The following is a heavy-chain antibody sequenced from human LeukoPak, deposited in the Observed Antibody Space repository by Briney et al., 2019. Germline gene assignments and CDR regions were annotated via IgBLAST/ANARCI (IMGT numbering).Heavy chain of an antibody. J-gene: IGHJ4*02. CDR3: AKARDSDYDWYFDY. CDR1: EFTFSNYA. Sequence: GGSLRLSCAASEFTFSNYAMNWVRQAPGKGLEWVSRISGSGGSTHYADSVKGRFTISRDNSKNTLYLQMNSLRAEDTAVYYCAKARDSDYDWYFDYWGQGTLVTVSS. V-gene: IGHV3-23*01. CDR2: ISGSGGST. D-gene: IGHD5-12*01.